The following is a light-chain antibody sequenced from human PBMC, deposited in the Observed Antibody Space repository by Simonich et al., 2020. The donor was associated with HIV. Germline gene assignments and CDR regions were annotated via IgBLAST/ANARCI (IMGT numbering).Light chain of an antibody. CDR2: VVS. V-gene: IGLV2-14*03. CDR1: SSAVGGYNY. Sequence: QSALTHPASVSGSPGQSITISCTGTSSAVGGYNYVSWYQQHPGKAPKLMIYVVSNRPSGVSKRFSGSKSGNTASLTISGLQAEDEADYYCSSYRSSGTLVFGGRTKLTVL. J-gene: IGLJ3*02. CDR3: SSYRSSGTLV.